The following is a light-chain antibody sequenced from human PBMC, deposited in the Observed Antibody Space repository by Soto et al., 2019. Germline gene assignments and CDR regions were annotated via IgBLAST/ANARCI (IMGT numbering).Light chain of an antibody. V-gene: IGKV1-39*01. J-gene: IGKJ1*01. CDR1: QTIGPY. CDR3: QQSYNTPLT. Sequence: IEVTQSPSSLAASLGYRVTITCLAGQTIGPYVNWYRQKSGAAPELLIYDASTLQSGVPSRFRGGASGTDFTLTISSLQLDDFATYYCQQSYNTPLTFGQGTKVDIK. CDR2: DAS.